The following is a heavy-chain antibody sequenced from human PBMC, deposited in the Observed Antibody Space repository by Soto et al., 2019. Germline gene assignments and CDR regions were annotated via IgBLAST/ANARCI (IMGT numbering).Heavy chain of an antibody. D-gene: IGHD2-15*01. CDR3: AHLARIGYENGAFDI. Sequence: QITLKESGPTLVKPTQTLTLTCTFSGFSLSTSGVGVGWIRQPPGKALEWLALIYWDDDKRYSLSLNSKLTIPTSTSKNQVVLTMTNMDPVDTATYYCAHLARIGYENGAFDIWGQGTMVTVSS. V-gene: IGHV2-5*02. CDR1: GFSLSTSGVG. J-gene: IGHJ3*02. CDR2: IYWDDDK.